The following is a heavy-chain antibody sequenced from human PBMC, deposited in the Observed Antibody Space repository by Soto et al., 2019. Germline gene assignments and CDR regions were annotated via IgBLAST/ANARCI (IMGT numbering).Heavy chain of an antibody. Sequence: QVQLVESGGGVVQPGRSLRLSCVATGFTFSSYAMNWVRQGPGKGLEWVAVISHDGSSQYYTDSVKGRFTISRDNSKTTLYVQMNSLRGEDTAVYYCARDYGSALDYWGQGTLVTVSS. D-gene: IGHD3-10*01. J-gene: IGHJ4*02. CDR2: ISHDGSSQ. CDR1: GFTFSSYA. V-gene: IGHV3-30-3*01. CDR3: ARDYGSALDY.